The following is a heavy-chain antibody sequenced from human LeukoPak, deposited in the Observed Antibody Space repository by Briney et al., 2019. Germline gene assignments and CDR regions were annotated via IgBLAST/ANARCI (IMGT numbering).Heavy chain of an antibody. CDR1: GGSISSSSYY. CDR3: ARGRGYSSGTYFDY. V-gene: IGHV4-39*07. D-gene: IGHD5-18*01. CDR2: IYYSGST. Sequence: SETLSLTCTVSGGSISSSSYYWGWIRQPPGKGLEWIGSIYYSGSTYYNPSLKSRVTISVDTSKNQFSLKLSSVTAADTAVYYCARGRGYSSGTYFDYWGQGTLVTVSS. J-gene: IGHJ4*02.